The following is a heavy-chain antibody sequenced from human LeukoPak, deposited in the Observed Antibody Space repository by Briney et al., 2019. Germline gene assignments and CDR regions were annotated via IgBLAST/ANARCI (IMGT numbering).Heavy chain of an antibody. D-gene: IGHD3-3*01. CDR2: NPNSGNT. CDR3: ARGGYDFWSGPYGMDV. V-gene: IGHV1-8*01. J-gene: IGHJ6*02. Sequence: NPNSGNTGYAQKFQGRVTMTRNPSISTAYMELSSLRSEDTAVYYCARGGYDFWSGPYGMDVWGQGTTVTVSS.